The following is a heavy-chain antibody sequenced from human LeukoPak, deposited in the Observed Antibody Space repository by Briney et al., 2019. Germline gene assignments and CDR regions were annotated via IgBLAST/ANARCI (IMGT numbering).Heavy chain of an antibody. J-gene: IGHJ1*01. V-gene: IGHV4-39*07. CDR2: IYYSGST. CDR3: ARGGVAIRWLQEAAEYFQH. Sequence: SETLSLTCTVSGGSISSSSYYWGWIRQPPGKGLEWIGSIYYSGSTYYNPSLKSRVTISVDTSKNQFSLKLSSVTAADTAVYYCARGGVAIRWLQEAAEYFQHWGQGTLVTVSS. D-gene: IGHD5-24*01. CDR1: GGSISSSSYY.